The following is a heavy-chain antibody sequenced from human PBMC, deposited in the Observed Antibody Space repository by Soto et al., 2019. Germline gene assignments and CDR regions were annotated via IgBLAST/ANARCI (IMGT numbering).Heavy chain of an antibody. CDR3: ARGILPPGDYAPLFDY. V-gene: IGHV4-31*03. J-gene: IGHJ4*02. D-gene: IGHD4-17*01. CDR2: IYYSGST. Sequence: TLCLTCTVSGGSIISCGYYWSWIRQHPGKGLEWIGYIYYSGSTYYNPSLKSRVTISVDTSKNQFSLKLSSVTAADTAVYYCARGILPPGDYAPLFDYWGQGTLVTVSS. CDR1: GGSIISCGYY.